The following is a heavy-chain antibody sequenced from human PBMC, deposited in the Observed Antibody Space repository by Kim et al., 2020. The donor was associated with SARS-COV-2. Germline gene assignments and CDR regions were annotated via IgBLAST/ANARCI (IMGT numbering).Heavy chain of an antibody. D-gene: IGHD1-26*01. V-gene: IGHV3-11*06. Sequence: GGSLRLSCAASGFTFSDYYMSWIRQAPGKGLEWVSYISSSSSYTNYADSVKGRFTISRDNAKNSLYLQMNSLRAEDTAVYYCARDRAYSGSYGSAFDIWGQGTMVTVSS. CDR3: ARDRAYSGSYGSAFDI. J-gene: IGHJ3*02. CDR1: GFTFSDYY. CDR2: ISSSSSYT.